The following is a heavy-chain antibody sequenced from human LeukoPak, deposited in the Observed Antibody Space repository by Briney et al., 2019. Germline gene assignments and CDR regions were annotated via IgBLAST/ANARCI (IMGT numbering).Heavy chain of an antibody. CDR3: ARGDAEYDLTFDY. CDR2: VYHDGST. Sequence: SETLSLTCDASGASISRSNWWSLVRQPPGKGLEWIGEVYHDGSTNYNPSLESRVTFSLDKSKNQFSLRLTSVTAADTAVYFCARGDAEYDLTFDYWGQGTLVTVSS. V-gene: IGHV4/OR15-8*01. CDR1: GASISRSNW. J-gene: IGHJ4*02. D-gene: IGHD3-3*01.